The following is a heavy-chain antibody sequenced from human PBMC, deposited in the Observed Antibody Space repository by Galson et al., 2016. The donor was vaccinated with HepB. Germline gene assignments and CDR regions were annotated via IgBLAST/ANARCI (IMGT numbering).Heavy chain of an antibody. J-gene: IGHJ6*03. D-gene: IGHD3-22*01. CDR2: MNPNSGGT. V-gene: IGHV1-2*02. Sequence: SVKVSCKASGYTFTGYYIHWVRQAPGQGLEWMGWMNPNSGGTNKAQKFQRRVTMTRDTSINTAYVELNRLRSDDTAVYYCARVGYYDSSTYFFYMDVWGKGTTVTVTS. CDR3: ARVGYYDSSTYFFYMDV. CDR1: GYTFTGYY.